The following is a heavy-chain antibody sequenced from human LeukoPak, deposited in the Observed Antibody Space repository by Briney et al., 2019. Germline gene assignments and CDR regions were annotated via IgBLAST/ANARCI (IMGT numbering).Heavy chain of an antibody. CDR3: AKAMVRGFTSISAFDY. CDR2: IWYDGSNK. V-gene: IGHV3-33*06. Sequence: GGSLRLSCAASGFTFSSYGMHWVRQAPGKGLEWVAVIWYDGSNKYYADFVKGRFTISRDNSKNTLYLQMNSLRAEDTAVYYCAKAMVRGFTSISAFDYWGQGTLVTVSS. J-gene: IGHJ4*02. D-gene: IGHD3-10*01. CDR1: GFTFSSYG.